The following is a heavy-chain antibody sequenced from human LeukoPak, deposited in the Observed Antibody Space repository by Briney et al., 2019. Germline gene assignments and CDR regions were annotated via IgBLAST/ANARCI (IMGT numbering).Heavy chain of an antibody. CDR2: IKGEAAGGTT. CDR1: GLSVSDAW. J-gene: IGHJ4*02. CDR3: TGPPD. Sequence: GGSLRLSCAASGLSVSDAWMSWVRQALGKGLEWVGRIKGEAAGGTTDYVASVKGRFTISRDGAKNTLYLQMNNLKSEDTAVYYCTGPPDWGQGTLVTVSS. V-gene: IGHV3-15*01.